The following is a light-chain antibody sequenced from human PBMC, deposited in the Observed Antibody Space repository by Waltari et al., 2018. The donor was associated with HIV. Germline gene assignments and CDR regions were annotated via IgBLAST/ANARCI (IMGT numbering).Light chain of an antibody. Sequence: EVGLTQSPGTRPWYPGERATVPCRASQSVSSSYLAWYRQHTGQAPRLLIYVASSRATGIPDRFSGSGSGTDFTLTISRLEPEDFAVYYCQQYGGSPPITFGQGTRLEIK. V-gene: IGKV3-20*01. J-gene: IGKJ5*01. CDR1: QSVSSSY. CDR3: QQYGGSPPIT. CDR2: VAS.